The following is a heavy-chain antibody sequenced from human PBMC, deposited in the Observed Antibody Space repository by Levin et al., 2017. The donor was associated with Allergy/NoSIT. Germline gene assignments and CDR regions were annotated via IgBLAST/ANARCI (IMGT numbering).Heavy chain of an antibody. CDR3: AREQLRYYYMDV. Sequence: ETLSLTCAASGFTVSSNYMSWVRQAPGKGLEWVSVIYSGGSTYYADSVKGRFTISRDNSKNTLYLQMNSLRAEDTAVYYCAREQLRYYYMDVWGKGTTVTVSS. CDR2: IYSGGST. D-gene: IGHD2-2*01. J-gene: IGHJ6*03. V-gene: IGHV3-53*01. CDR1: GFTVSSNY.